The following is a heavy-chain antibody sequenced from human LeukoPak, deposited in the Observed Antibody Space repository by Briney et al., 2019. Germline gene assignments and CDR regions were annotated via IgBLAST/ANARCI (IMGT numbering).Heavy chain of an antibody. D-gene: IGHD6-13*01. Sequence: SETLCLTCAVSGGSFRGYYWSWIRQRPGKGLEWIGEITHRVSTNYNPSLKSQDTISVDTTKIQYSLKLSSVPAADTAVYYCARGHTTYSNSWGDWFDPWGQGTLVTVSS. CDR2: ITHRVST. J-gene: IGHJ5*02. V-gene: IGHV4-34*01. CDR1: GGSFRGYY. CDR3: ARGHTTYSNSWGDWFDP.